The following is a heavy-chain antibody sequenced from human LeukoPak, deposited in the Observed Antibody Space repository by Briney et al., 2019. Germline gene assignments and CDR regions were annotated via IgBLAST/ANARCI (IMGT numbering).Heavy chain of an antibody. CDR3: ATIKRGSIFGYFDF. Sequence: PSETLSLTCTVSGVSIRSHYRSWIRQPPGKGLEWIGYMFDNENTKDNPSLKSRITLSADTSKNQFSLRLSSVTAADTAVYYCATIKRGSIFGYFDFWGQGILVTVSS. CDR2: MFDNENT. J-gene: IGHJ4*02. CDR1: GVSIRSHY. D-gene: IGHD5-18*01. V-gene: IGHV4-59*11.